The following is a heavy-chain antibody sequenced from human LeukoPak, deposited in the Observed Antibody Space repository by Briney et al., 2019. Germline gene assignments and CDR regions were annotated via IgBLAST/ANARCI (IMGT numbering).Heavy chain of an antibody. CDR1: GFTFSSYA. CDR3: ARVTPRWANAFDI. V-gene: IGHV3-30-3*01. J-gene: IGHJ3*02. CDR2: ISYDGSNK. D-gene: IGHD5-24*01. Sequence: GRSLRLSCAASGFTFSSYAMHWVRQAPGKGLEWVAVISYDGSNKYYADSVKGRFTISRDNSKNTLYLQMNSLRAEDTAVYYCARVTPRWANAFDIWGQGTMVTVSS.